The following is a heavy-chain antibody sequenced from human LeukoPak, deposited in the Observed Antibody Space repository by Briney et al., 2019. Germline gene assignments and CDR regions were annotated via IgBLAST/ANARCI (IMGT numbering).Heavy chain of an antibody. J-gene: IGHJ4*02. CDR3: ARGGGYSGYHDVYYFDY. CDR2: ISYDGSNK. CDR1: GFTFSSYG. Sequence: GGSLRLSCAASGFTFSSYGMHWVRQAPGKGLEWVAVISYDGSNKYYADSVKGRFTISRDNSKNTLYLQMNSLRAEDTAVYYCARGGGYSGYHDVYYFDYWGQGTLVTVSS. D-gene: IGHD5-12*01. V-gene: IGHV3-30*03.